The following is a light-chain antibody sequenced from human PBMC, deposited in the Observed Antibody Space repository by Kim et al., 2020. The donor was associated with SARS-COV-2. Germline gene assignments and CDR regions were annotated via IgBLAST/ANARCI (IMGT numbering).Light chain of an antibody. Sequence: EIVLTQSPATLSLSPGDRATLSCRASQSVSSSLAWYHQKPGEPPILLINDASNRATAIPPRFSGSGSGTAFTITISRLAPEDFAVYYYQHRSNGPPYTFGQGNKLKI. J-gene: IGKJ2*01. CDR3: QHRSNGPPYT. CDR2: DAS. CDR1: QSVSSS. V-gene: IGKV3-11*01.